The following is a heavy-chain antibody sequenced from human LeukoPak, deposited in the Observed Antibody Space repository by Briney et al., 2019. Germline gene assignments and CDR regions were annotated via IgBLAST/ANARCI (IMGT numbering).Heavy chain of an antibody. D-gene: IGHD1-26*01. Sequence: GGSLRLSCAASGFTFSDYWIHWVRQAPGKGLVWVSLIHSDGGTTNYADSVKGRFTISRDNAKNTVYLQMNSLSVEDTAVYYCARDIYSIAEWGQGTLVTVSS. CDR1: GFTFSDYW. V-gene: IGHV3-74*01. CDR2: IHSDGGTT. J-gene: IGHJ4*02. CDR3: ARDIYSIAE.